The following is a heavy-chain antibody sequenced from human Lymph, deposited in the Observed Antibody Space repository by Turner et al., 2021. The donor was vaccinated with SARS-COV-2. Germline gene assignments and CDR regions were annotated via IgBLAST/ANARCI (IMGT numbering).Heavy chain of an antibody. V-gene: IGHV3-21*01. D-gene: IGHD4-17*01. CDR1: GFTFSTYS. CDR3: ARDIPTTADYFDY. CDR2: ISSSSSYI. J-gene: IGHJ4*02. Sequence: EVQLVESGGGVVKPGGSLRLSCAASGFTFSTYSMNWIRQAPGKGLEWISSISSSSSYIYYADSVKGRFTISRDDAKNSLYLQMNSLRAEDTAVYYCARDIPTTADYFDYWGQGTLVTVSS.